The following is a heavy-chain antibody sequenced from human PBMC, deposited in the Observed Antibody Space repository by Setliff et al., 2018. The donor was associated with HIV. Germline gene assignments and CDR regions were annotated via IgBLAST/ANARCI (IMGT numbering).Heavy chain of an antibody. Sequence: PSETLSLTCTVSGGSISSSSYYWGWIRQPPGKGLEWIVSIPYSGSTYYNPSLKSRVSLSVDTSKNPFSLTLSSVTAADTAVYYCARGGYYYYFGVDAWGQGTTVTVSS. CDR2: IPYSGST. CDR3: ARGGYYYYFGVDA. D-gene: IGHD3-16*01. J-gene: IGHJ6*02. CDR1: GGSISSSSYY. V-gene: IGHV4-39*07.